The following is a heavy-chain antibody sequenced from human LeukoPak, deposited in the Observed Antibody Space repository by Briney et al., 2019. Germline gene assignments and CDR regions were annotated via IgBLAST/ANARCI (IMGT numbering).Heavy chain of an antibody. V-gene: IGHV3-43*02. Sequence: GGSLRLSCAASGFTFDDYAMHWVRQAPGKGLEWVSLISGDGGSTYYADSVKGRFTISRDNSKNSLYLQMNSLRTEDTALYYCAKDIPRYYDILTGHWSYYYGMDVWGQGTTVTVSS. D-gene: IGHD3-9*01. CDR2: ISGDGGST. CDR3: AKDIPRYYDILTGHWSYYYGMDV. CDR1: GFTFDDYA. J-gene: IGHJ6*02.